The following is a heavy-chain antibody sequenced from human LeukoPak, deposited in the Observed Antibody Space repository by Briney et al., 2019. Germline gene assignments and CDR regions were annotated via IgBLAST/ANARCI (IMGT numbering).Heavy chain of an antibody. CDR2: ISGSGGST. Sequence: GGSLRLSCAASGFTFSSYGMSWVRQAPGKGLEWVSAISGSGGSTYYADSVKDRFTISRDNSKNTLYLQMNSLRAEDTAVYYCAKDRYYYDSSIGLYYFDYWGQGTLVTVSS. V-gene: IGHV3-23*01. CDR1: GFTFSSYG. CDR3: AKDRYYYDSSIGLYYFDY. J-gene: IGHJ4*02. D-gene: IGHD3-22*01.